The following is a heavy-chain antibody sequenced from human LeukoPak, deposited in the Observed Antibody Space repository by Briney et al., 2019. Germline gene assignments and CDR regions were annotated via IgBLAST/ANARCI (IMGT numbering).Heavy chain of an antibody. CDR3: ARREHGGDNWFDP. CDR2: IIPIFGTA. CDR1: GGTFSSYA. D-gene: IGHD3-10*01. Sequence: SVKVSCKASGGTFSSYAISWVRQAPGQGLEWMGGIIPIFGTANYAQKFQGRVTITADESASTAYMELSSLRSEDTAVYYCARREHGGDNWFDPWGQGTLVTVSS. V-gene: IGHV1-69*13. J-gene: IGHJ5*02.